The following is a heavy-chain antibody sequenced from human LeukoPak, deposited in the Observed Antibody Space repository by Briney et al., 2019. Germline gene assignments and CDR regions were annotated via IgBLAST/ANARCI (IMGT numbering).Heavy chain of an antibody. V-gene: IGHV3-11*04. CDR3: ASTPTWYYYDSSGFDPPLY. Sequence: PGGSLRLSCAASGFTFSDYYMSWIRQAPGKGLEWVSYISGSGSTIYYADSVKGRFTISRDNAKNSLYLQMNSLRAEDTAVYYCASTPTWYYYDSSGFDPPLYWGQGTLVTVSS. CDR2: ISGSGSTI. CDR1: GFTFSDYY. D-gene: IGHD3-22*01. J-gene: IGHJ4*02.